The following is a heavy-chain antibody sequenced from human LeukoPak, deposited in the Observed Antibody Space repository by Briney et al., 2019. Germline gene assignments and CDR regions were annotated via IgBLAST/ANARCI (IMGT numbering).Heavy chain of an antibody. CDR1: GFTFSSYS. CDR2: ISSSSTI. J-gene: IGHJ4*02. Sequence: GGSLRLSCAASGFTFSSYSMNWVRQAPGKGLEWVSYISSSSTIYYADSVKGRFTISRDNAKNSLYLQMNSLRAENTAVYYCARDHDSSSCPYFDYWGQGTLVTVSS. D-gene: IGHD6-13*01. CDR3: ARDHDSSSCPYFDY. V-gene: IGHV3-48*01.